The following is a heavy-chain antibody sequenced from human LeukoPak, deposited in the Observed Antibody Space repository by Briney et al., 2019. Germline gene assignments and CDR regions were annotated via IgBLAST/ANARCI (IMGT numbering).Heavy chain of an antibody. CDR3: AIRELLWFGERGNNWFDP. CDR2: INHSGST. J-gene: IGHJ5*02. D-gene: IGHD3-10*01. CDR1: GGSISSGGYY. V-gene: IGHV4-39*07. Sequence: SETLSLTCSVSGGSISSGGYYWSWIRQPPGKGLEWIGEINHSGSTNYNPSLKSRVTISVDTSKNQFSLKLSSVTAADTAVYYCAIRELLWFGERGNNWFDPWGQGTLVTVSS.